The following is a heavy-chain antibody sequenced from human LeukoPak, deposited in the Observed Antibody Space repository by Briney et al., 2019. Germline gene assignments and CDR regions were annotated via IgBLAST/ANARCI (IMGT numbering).Heavy chain of an antibody. V-gene: IGHV3-23*01. CDR2: ISGSGGST. Sequence: GGSLRLSCAPSGFTFSSYAMRWVRQAPGKWLEWVSAISGSGGSTYYADSVKGRFTISRDNSKNTLYLQMNSLRAEDTAVYYCANSDVPATAIRNYFDYWGQGTLVTVSS. J-gene: IGHJ4*02. CDR1: GFTFSSYA. D-gene: IGHD2-2*02. CDR3: ANSDVPATAIRNYFDY.